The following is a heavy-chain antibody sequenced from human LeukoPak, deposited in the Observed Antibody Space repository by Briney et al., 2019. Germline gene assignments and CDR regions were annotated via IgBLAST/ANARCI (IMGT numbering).Heavy chain of an antibody. Sequence: ASVKVSCTASGYTFTGYYMHWVRQAPGQGVEWMGWIKPNSGGTNYAQKFQGRGTITRETSISTAYMELRRVRDGETAVCYCARPEYYYDSSGNYVVGWFDSWGPGILVTVSS. D-gene: IGHD3-22*01. CDR3: ARPEYYYDSSGNYVVGWFDS. J-gene: IGHJ5*01. CDR2: IKPNSGGT. CDR1: GYTFTGYY. V-gene: IGHV1-2*02.